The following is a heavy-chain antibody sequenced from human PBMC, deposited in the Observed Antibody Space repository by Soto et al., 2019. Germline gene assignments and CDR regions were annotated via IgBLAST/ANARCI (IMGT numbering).Heavy chain of an antibody. CDR3: ARDGYSSSWYYWFDP. V-gene: IGHV3-21*01. CDR2: ISSSSSYI. J-gene: IGHJ5*02. CDR1: GFTFSSYS. D-gene: IGHD6-13*01. Sequence: GGSLRLSCAASGFTFSSYSMNWVRQAPGKGLEWVSSISSSSSYIYYADSVKGRFTISRDNAKNSLYLQMNSLRAEDTAVYYCARDGYSSSWYYWFDPWGQGTLVTVSS.